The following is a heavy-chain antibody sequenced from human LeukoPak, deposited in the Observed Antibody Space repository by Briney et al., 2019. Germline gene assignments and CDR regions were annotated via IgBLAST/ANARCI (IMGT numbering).Heavy chain of an antibody. Sequence: GGSLRLSCEASGFTFSTNWMSWVRQAPGKGLEWVANIKQDGSEKYYVDSVKGRFTISRDNAKNSLYLQMNSLRAEDTAMYYCARDSAGNDYWGQGTLVTVSS. J-gene: IGHJ4*02. V-gene: IGHV3-7*01. CDR1: GFTFSTNW. CDR3: ARDSAGNDY. D-gene: IGHD6-13*01. CDR2: IKQDGSEK.